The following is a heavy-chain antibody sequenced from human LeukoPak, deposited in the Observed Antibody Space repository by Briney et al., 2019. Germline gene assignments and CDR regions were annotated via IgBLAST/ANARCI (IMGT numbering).Heavy chain of an antibody. CDR1: GFTFSNYY. J-gene: IGHJ4*02. CDR3: AREAYDHVWRSYRYVDS. CDR2: ISSSSSYT. Sequence: PGGSLRLSCAASGFTFSNYYMSLIRQAPGERLEWISYISSSSSYTNDADSVKGRLTISRDNARNSLYLQLNSLRAEDTAVYYCAREAYDHVWRSYRYVDSWGQGTLVTVSS. V-gene: IGHV3-11*05. D-gene: IGHD3-16*02.